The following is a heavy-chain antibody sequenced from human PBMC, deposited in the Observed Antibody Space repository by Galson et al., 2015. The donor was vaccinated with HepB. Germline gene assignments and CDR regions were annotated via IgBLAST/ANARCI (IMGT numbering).Heavy chain of an antibody. D-gene: IGHD3-9*01. J-gene: IGHJ5*02. CDR1: GFTFSSYG. CDR2: ISYDGSNK. V-gene: IGHV3-30*18. Sequence: SLRLSCAASGFTFSSYGMHWVRQAPGKGLEWVAVISYDGSNKYYADSVKGRFTISRDNSKNTLYLQMNSLRAEDTAVYYCAKDGGKGYFDWLSNHNWFDPWGQGTLVTVSS. CDR3: AKDGGKGYFDWLSNHNWFDP.